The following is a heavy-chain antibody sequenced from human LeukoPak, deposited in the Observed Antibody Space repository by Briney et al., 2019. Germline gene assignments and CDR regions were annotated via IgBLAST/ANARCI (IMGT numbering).Heavy chain of an antibody. CDR1: GFTFSSYW. CDR3: ARFKRVVYSGISG. CDR2: INTESTST. Sequence: PGGSLRLSCAASGFTFSSYWIHWVRQAPGKGLVWVSRINTESTSTSYADSVKGRFTISRDNAKNTLYLQMNSLRPEDTAVYYCARFKRVVYSGISGWGQGTLVTVSS. J-gene: IGHJ4*02. V-gene: IGHV3-74*01. D-gene: IGHD1-20*01.